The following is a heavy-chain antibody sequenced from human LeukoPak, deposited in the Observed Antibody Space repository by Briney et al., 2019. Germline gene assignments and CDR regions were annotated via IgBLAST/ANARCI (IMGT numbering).Heavy chain of an antibody. CDR2: INNDGTTT. D-gene: IGHD5-12*01. J-gene: IGHJ5*02. Sequence: PGGSLRLSCASSAFNFTAYWMHWVRHDPRQGLLWVARINNDGTTTNYADSVKGRFTISRDNAKNTLFLQMNSLRAEDTAVYFCAVSNGGYGPWGQGALVTVSS. CDR3: AVSNGGYGP. V-gene: IGHV3-74*01. CDR1: AFNFTAYW.